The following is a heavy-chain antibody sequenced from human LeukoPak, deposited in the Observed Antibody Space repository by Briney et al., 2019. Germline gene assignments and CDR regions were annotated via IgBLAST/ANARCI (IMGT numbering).Heavy chain of an antibody. J-gene: IGHJ4*02. CDR1: GYTFTSYD. CDR2: MNPNSGNT. V-gene: IGHV1-8*01. D-gene: IGHD4-17*01. Sequence: ASVKVSCKASGYTFTSYDINWVRQATGQGLEWMGWMNPNSGNTGYAQKFQGRVTMTRNTSISTAYMELSSLRAEDTAVYYCAKEGTTVRIFDYWGQGTLVTVSS. CDR3: AKEGTTVRIFDY.